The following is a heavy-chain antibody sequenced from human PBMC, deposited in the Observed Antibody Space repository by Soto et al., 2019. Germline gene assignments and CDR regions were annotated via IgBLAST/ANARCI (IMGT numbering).Heavy chain of an antibody. CDR3: ARRGDCTNGVCYYYGMDV. CDR2: IYPGDSDT. D-gene: IGHD2-8*01. Sequence: GESLKISCKGSGYSFTSYCIGWVLQMPGKGLEWMGIIYPGDSDTRYSPSFQGQVTISADKSISTAYLQWSSLKASDTAMYYCARRGDCTNGVCYYYGMDVWGQGTTVTV. J-gene: IGHJ6*02. CDR1: GYSFTSYC. V-gene: IGHV5-51*01.